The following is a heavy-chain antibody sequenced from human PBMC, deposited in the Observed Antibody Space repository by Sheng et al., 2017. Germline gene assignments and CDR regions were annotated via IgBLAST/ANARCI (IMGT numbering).Heavy chain of an antibody. D-gene: IGHD4-17*01. J-gene: IGHJ3*01. CDR2: IKQDGSEK. Sequence: EVQLVESGGGLVQPGGSLRLSCAASRFTFGSYWMSWVRQAPGKGLEWVANIKQDGSEKYYVDSVKGRFTVSRDNAKNSLYLQMNSLRAEDTAVYYCARPYYGDYSGDAFDVWGQGTMVTVSS. CDR1: RFTFGSYW. V-gene: IGHV3-7*01. CDR3: ARPYYGDYSGDAFDV.